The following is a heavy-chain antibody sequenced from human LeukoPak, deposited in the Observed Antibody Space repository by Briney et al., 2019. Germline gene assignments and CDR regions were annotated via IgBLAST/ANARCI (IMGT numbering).Heavy chain of an antibody. V-gene: IGHV4-61*02. CDR3: ARDVGRSLGSGYYTSRGNYYYYMDV. CDR1: GGSISSGSYY. Sequence: PSETLSLTCTVSGGSISSGSYYWSWIRQPAGKGLEWIGRIYTSGSTNYNPSLKSRVTISVDTSKNQFSLKLSSVTAADTAVYYCARDVGRSLGSGYYTSRGNYYYYMDVWGKGTTVTVSS. D-gene: IGHD3-3*01. J-gene: IGHJ6*03. CDR2: IYTSGST.